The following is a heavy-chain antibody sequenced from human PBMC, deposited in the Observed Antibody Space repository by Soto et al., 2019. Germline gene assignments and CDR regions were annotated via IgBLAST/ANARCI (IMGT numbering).Heavy chain of an antibody. Sequence: QVQLVQSGAEVKKPGSSVKVSCKTSGGIFSNYAINWVRRAPGQGLEWMGGIIPIFGTTNYARKFQGRLTITPDESTTTDYMDLSSLRSEDTAFYYSTRGYGSGWYSVWGQGNLVTVSS. J-gene: IGHJ4*02. CDR2: IIPIFGTT. V-gene: IGHV1-69*05. D-gene: IGHD6-19*01. CDR3: TRGYGSGWYSV. CDR1: GGIFSNYA.